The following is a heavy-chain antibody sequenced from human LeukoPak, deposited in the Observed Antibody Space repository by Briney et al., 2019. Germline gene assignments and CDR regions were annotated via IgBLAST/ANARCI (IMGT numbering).Heavy chain of an antibody. CDR2: IIPIFGTA. J-gene: IGHJ4*02. D-gene: IGHD3-3*01. V-gene: IGHV1-69*13. CDR3: AREFGDRGYDFWSGYIDY. CDR1: GGTFSSYA. Sequence: SVKVSCKASGGTFSSYAISWVRQAPGQGLEWMGGIIPIFGTANCAQKFQGRVTITADESTSTAYMELSSLRSEDTAVYYCAREFGDRGYDFWSGYIDYWGQGTLVTVSS.